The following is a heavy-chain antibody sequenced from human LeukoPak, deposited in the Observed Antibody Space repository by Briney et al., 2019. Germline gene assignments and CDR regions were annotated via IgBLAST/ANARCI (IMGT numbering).Heavy chain of an antibody. CDR1: GFPFSDYS. J-gene: IGHJ4*02. D-gene: IGHD6-19*01. Sequence: PGGSLRLSCAASGFPFSDYSMNWVRQAPGKGLEWVSYISSSSSTIYYADSVKGRFTISRDNAKNSLYLQMNSLRAEDTAVYYCARDPGQVAATEDYWGQGTLVTVSS. V-gene: IGHV3-48*04. CDR2: ISSSSSTI. CDR3: ARDPGQVAATEDY.